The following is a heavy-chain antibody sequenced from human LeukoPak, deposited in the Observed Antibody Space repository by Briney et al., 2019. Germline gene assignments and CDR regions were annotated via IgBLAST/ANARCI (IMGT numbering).Heavy chain of an antibody. Sequence: SSETLSLTCTVSGGSISGFYWNWIRQPPGKGLEWIGYVYYSGNTNYNPSLKSRVTISLDTSKNQFSLKLRSVTAADTAVYYCARDTRDAFDIWGQGTMVTVSS. CDR2: VYYSGNT. CDR3: ARDTRDAFDI. J-gene: IGHJ3*02. V-gene: IGHV4-59*01. CDR1: GGSISGFY.